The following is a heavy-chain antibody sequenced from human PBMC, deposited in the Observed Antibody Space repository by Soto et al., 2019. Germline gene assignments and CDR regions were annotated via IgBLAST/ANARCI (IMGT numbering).Heavy chain of an antibody. V-gene: IGHV5-51*01. CDR1: RYAFTSYW. D-gene: IGHD2-8*01. CDR3: ARVYCTTSSCDPWFAF. J-gene: IGHJ5*01. Sequence: LWEYRKVSCAGSRYAFTSYWIAWVRQIPGKGMEWMGIIYPGDADTRYSPSFPGQVTISADWSITTAYLQWSTLKASDTAMYYGARVYCTTSSCDPWFAFCGQRTPVLVSS. CDR2: IYPGDADT.